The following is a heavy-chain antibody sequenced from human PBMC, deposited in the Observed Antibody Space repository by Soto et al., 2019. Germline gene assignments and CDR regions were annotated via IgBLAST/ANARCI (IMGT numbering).Heavy chain of an antibody. CDR1: GFTFSGSA. J-gene: IGHJ3*02. CDR2: IRSKANSYAT. Sequence: EVQLVESGGGLVQPGGSLKLSCAASGFTFSGSAMHWVRQASGKGLEWVGRIRSKANSYATAYAASVKGRFTISRDDSKNTAYLQMNSLKTEDTAVYYCTRRPLCGGDCSDAFDIWGQGTMVTVSS. V-gene: IGHV3-73*01. D-gene: IGHD2-21*02. CDR3: TRRPLCGGDCSDAFDI.